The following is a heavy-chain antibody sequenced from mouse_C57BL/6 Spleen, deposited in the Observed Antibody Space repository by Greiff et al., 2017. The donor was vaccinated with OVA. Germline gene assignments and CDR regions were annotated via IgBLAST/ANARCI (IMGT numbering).Heavy chain of an antibody. CDR1: GYTFTSYW. V-gene: IGHV1-53*01. CDR3: ARSEGYYSNHRFDY. Sequence: LQPGTELVRPGASVKLSCKASGYTFTSYWMHWVKQRPGQGLEWIGNINPSNGGTNYNEKFKSKATLTVDKSSSTAYMQLSSLTSEDSAVYYCARSEGYYSNHRFDYWGQGTTLTVSS. J-gene: IGHJ2*01. CDR2: INPSNGGT. D-gene: IGHD2-5*01.